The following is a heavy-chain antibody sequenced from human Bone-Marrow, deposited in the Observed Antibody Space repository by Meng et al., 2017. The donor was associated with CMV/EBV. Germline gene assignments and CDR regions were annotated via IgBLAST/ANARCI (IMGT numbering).Heavy chain of an antibody. J-gene: IGHJ4*02. V-gene: IGHV2-70D*14. D-gene: IGHD2-2*02. CDR2: IDWDDDE. CDR1: GFSLSTSGMR. Sequence: SGPTLVKPTQTLTLTCTFSGFSLSTSGMRVNWIRQPPGKALEWLARIDWDDDEFYSTSLRTRLTIYKDTSKNQVILTMTDMDPADTATYYCARMGYCTLTSCYTGGLDYWGQGTLVTVSS. CDR3: ARMGYCTLTSCYTGGLDY.